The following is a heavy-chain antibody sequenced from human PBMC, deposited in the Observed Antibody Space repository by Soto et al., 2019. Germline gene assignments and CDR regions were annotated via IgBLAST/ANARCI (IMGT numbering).Heavy chain of an antibody. D-gene: IGHD2-21*02. V-gene: IGHV1-18*01. J-gene: IGHJ6*02. CDR2: ISAYNGNT. CDR3: ARDRCGGDCYFGFYYYGMDV. CDR1: GYTFTSYG. Sequence: QVQLVQSGAEVKKPGASVKVSCKASGYTFTSYGISWVRQAPGQGLEWMGWISAYNGNTNYAQKLQGRVTTTTDTSTSTAYMELRSLRADDTAVYYCARDRCGGDCYFGFYYYGMDVWGQGTTVTVSS.